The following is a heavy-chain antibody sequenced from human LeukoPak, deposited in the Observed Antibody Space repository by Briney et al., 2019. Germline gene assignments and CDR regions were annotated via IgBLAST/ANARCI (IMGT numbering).Heavy chain of an antibody. Sequence: SETLSLTCAVYGGSFSGYYWSWIRQPPGKGLEWIGEINHSGSTNYNPSLKSRVTISVDTSKNQFSLKLSSVTAADTAVYYCARGRGFWSGYHDYWGQGTLVTVSS. CDR3: ARGRGFWSGYHDY. CDR2: INHSGST. V-gene: IGHV4-34*01. CDR1: GGSFSGYY. J-gene: IGHJ4*02. D-gene: IGHD3-3*01.